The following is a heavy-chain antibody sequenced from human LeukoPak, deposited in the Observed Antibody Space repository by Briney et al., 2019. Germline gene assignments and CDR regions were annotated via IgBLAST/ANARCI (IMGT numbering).Heavy chain of an antibody. Sequence: PGRSLRLSCAASGFTFSSYGMHWVRQAPGKGLEWVAVISYDGSNKYYADSVKGRFTISRDNSKNTLYLQMNSLRAEDTAVYCCAKATYYYDSSGFNHYYYYYGMDVWGQGPTVIVSS. J-gene: IGHJ6*02. CDR1: GFTFSSYG. CDR2: ISYDGSNK. D-gene: IGHD3-22*01. CDR3: AKATYYYDSSGFNHYYYYYGMDV. V-gene: IGHV3-30*18.